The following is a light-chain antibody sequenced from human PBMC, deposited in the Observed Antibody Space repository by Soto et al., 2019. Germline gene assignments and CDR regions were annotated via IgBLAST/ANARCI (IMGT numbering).Light chain of an antibody. J-gene: IGKJ3*01. V-gene: IGKV2-28*01. Sequence: DIVMTQSPLSLPVTPGEPASISCRSSQSLLHSNGYKYLNWYLQKPGQSPLLLIYLTSTRASGVPDRISGSVSGTDFTLKISKVEAEDVGVYYCMQALQSPFTVGPGTKVYIK. CDR1: QSLLHSNGYKY. CDR3: MQALQSPFT. CDR2: LTS.